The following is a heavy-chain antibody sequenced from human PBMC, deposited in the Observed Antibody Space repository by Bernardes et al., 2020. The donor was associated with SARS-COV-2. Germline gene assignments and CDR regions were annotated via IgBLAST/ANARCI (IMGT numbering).Heavy chain of an antibody. CDR2: INDSGST. J-gene: IGHJ2*01. Sequence: SETLSLTCAVYSGSFSGYYWSWIRQTPGKGLEWIGEINDSGSTKYNPALKSRVTISVDPSKNQFSLKLNSVTAADTAVYYCARGSAAVVSHFMLLFANWYFDLWGRGTLATVSS. V-gene: IGHV4-34*01. CDR3: ARGSAAVVSHFMLLFANWYFDL. D-gene: IGHD2-15*01. CDR1: SGSFSGYY.